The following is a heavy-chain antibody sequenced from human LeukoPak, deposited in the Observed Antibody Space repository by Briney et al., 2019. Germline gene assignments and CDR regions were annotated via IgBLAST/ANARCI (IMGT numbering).Heavy chain of an antibody. CDR1: GFTFGSYG. CDR3: AIMHGYYDGSGYWVQ. V-gene: IGHV3-23*01. J-gene: IGHJ1*01. D-gene: IGHD3-22*01. CDR2: ITPNADRT. Sequence: GGSPRLSCAASGFTFGSYGMSWVRQAPGKGLEWVSFITPNADRTSYADSVEGRFTISRDNPRNTLYMQMNSLRDEDTAIYYCAIMHGYYDGSGYWVQWGQGTLVTVSS.